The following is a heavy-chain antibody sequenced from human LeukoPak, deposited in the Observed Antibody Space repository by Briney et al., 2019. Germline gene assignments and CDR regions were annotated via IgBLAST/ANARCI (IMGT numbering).Heavy chain of an antibody. CDR1: GYTFTSYY. D-gene: IGHD1-26*01. J-gene: IGHJ5*02. V-gene: IGHV1-46*01. CDR3: ARDNSAGDNAWWFDP. CDR2: INPTGGST. Sequence: GASVKVSCKASGYTFTSYYMHWVRQAPGQGLEWMGLINPTGGSTGYAQKFQGRVTMTRDMSTSTGYMELSSLRSEDTAIYYCARDNSAGDNAWWFDPWGQGTLVTVSS.